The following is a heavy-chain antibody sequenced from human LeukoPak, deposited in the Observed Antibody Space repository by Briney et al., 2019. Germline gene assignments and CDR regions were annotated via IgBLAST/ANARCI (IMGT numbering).Heavy chain of an antibody. Sequence: ASVKVSCKASGYTFTAYYVHWVRQAPGQGLEWMGWINPNSGGTNYAQKFQGRVTMTRDTSISTAYMELNRLRSDDTAVYYCARDRGSREIDYWGQGTLVTFSS. J-gene: IGHJ4*02. CDR1: GYTFTAYY. V-gene: IGHV1-2*02. CDR3: ARDRGSREIDY. CDR2: INPNSGGT. D-gene: IGHD3-10*01.